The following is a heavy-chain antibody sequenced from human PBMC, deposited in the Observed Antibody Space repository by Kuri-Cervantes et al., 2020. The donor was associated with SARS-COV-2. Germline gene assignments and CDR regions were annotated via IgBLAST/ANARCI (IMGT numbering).Heavy chain of an antibody. CDR3: ARDSSGYCRLDY. J-gene: IGHJ4*02. CDR2: ISGSSSYI. Sequence: GESLKISCAASGFTFSSYSMNWVRQAPGKGLEWVSSISGSSSYIYYADSVKGRFTISRDNAKNSLYLQMNSLRAEDTAVYYCARDSSGYCRLDYWGQGTLVTVSS. CDR1: GFTFSSYS. V-gene: IGHV3-21*01. D-gene: IGHD3-22*01.